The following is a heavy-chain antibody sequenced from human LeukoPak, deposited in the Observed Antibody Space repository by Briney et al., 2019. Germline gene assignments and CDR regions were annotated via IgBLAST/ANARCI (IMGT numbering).Heavy chain of an antibody. CDR3: AREGPGRRIPHSINWFDP. V-gene: IGHV4-61*02. Sequence: PSETLSLTCTVSGGSISSGSYYWSWIRQPAGKGLEWIGRIYTSGSTNYNPSLKSRVTISVDTSKDQFSLKLSSVTAADTAVYYCAREGPGRRIPHSINWFDPWGQGTLVTVSS. CDR2: IYTSGST. J-gene: IGHJ5*02. CDR1: GGSISSGSYY. D-gene: IGHD3-10*01.